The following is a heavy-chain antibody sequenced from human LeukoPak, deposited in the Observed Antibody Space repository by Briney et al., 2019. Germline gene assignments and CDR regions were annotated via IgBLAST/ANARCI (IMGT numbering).Heavy chain of an antibody. CDR3: AKDAFNYDGSTRMYHSDN. Sequence: GGSLRLSCAASGFIFSNYAMTWVRQAPGKGLEWVSGIIGSGHRTEYADSVKGRFTISRDNSKNTLYLQMNNLRAEDTALYYCAKDAFNYDGSTRMYHSDNWGQGTRVAVSS. CDR2: IIGSGHRT. J-gene: IGHJ4*02. D-gene: IGHD3-22*01. CDR1: GFIFSNYA. V-gene: IGHV3-23*01.